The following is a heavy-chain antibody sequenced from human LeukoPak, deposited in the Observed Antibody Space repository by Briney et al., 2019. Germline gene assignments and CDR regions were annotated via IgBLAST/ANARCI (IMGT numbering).Heavy chain of an antibody. D-gene: IGHD3-16*01. CDR2: ISYDGSNK. CDR3: ARDLYDYVWGSYALNDAFDI. CDR1: GFTFSSYG. Sequence: PGGSLRLSCAASGFTFSSYGMHWVRQAPGKGLEWVAVISYDGSNKYYADSVKGRFTISRDNAKNSLYLQMNSLRAEDTAVYHCARDLYDYVWGSYALNDAFDIWGQGTMVTVSS. J-gene: IGHJ3*02. V-gene: IGHV3-30*03.